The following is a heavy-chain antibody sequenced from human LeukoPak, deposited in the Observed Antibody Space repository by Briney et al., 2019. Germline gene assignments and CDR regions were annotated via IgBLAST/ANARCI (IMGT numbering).Heavy chain of an antibody. Sequence: GGSLRLSCAASGFPFSTYFMHWVRQAPGKGLEWVALISSGGNDKYYADSVKGRFAISRDNSKSTLYLQMNSLRVEDTAVYYCTRTIFPNTGMGGSWGLGTLLSVSS. CDR1: GFPFSTYF. J-gene: IGHJ5*02. D-gene: IGHD1-1*01. CDR3: TRTIFPNTGMGGS. V-gene: IGHV3-33*08. CDR2: ISSGGNDK.